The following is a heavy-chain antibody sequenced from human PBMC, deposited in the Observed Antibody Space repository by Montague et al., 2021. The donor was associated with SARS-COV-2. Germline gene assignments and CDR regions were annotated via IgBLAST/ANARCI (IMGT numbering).Heavy chain of an antibody. Sequence: SLRLSCAASGFTFSYYGMFWVRQAPGKGPEWVALFPADGRNIYYAGSVKGRFTVSRDNSRDTLYLQMNSLRVEDTAMYYCARDLSGRFDLWGQGTLVTVSS. J-gene: IGHJ5*02. CDR1: GFTFSYYG. CDR3: ARDLSGRFDL. CDR2: FPADGRNI. V-gene: IGHV3-30*03.